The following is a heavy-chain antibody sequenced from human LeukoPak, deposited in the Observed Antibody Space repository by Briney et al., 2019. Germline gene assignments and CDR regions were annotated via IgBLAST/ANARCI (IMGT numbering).Heavy chain of an antibody. CDR3: VRKNRDFNAAFGI. CDR2: SYSDSNT. V-gene: IGHV3-53*01. Sequence: GGSLRLSCAASGFTVSNNYMSWVRQAPGKGLEWVSISYSDSNTNYADSVKGRFTISRDTSQNTLSLQMNSLRAEDTAVYYCVRKNRDFNAAFGIWGQGTVVTVSS. J-gene: IGHJ3*02. D-gene: IGHD1-14*01. CDR1: GFTVSNNY.